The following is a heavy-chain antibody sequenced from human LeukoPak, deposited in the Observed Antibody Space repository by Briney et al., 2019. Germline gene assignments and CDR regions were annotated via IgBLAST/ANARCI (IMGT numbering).Heavy chain of an antibody. Sequence: SGGSLRLSCAASGFTFSSYWMHWVRQPPGKGLVWVSRIKTDGSATTYADSVKGRFTISRDNAKNTLYVQMNSLGAEDTAVYYCARAGYLGAFDIWGQGTMVTVSS. J-gene: IGHJ3*02. CDR2: IKTDGSAT. CDR1: GFTFSSYW. V-gene: IGHV3-74*01. CDR3: ARAGYLGAFDI. D-gene: IGHD2-15*01.